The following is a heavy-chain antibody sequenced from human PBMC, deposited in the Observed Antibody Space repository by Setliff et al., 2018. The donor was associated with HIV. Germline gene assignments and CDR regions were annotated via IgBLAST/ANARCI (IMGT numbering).Heavy chain of an antibody. J-gene: IGHJ4*02. CDR3: AKDRSGSYSFARD. CDR2: INLYKDDT. D-gene: IGHD1-26*01. CDR1: GYTFSSYA. V-gene: IGHV1-18*01. Sequence: ASVKVSCKASGYTFSSYAITWVRQAPGQGLEWMGSINLYKDDTHYAQKFQDRVAMTADTSTNTVYMELRSLRAEDTAVHYCAKDRSGSYSFARDWGQGTLVTVSS.